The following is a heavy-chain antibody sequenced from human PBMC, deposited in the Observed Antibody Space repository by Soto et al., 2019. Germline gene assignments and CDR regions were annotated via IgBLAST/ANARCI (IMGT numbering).Heavy chain of an antibody. CDR1: GFTFSNAW. J-gene: IGHJ5*02. D-gene: IGHD4-17*01. CDR2: IKSKTDGGTT. V-gene: IGHV3-15*01. CDR3: TGDHDYGDYNWFDP. Sequence: GGSLRLSCAASGFTFSNAWMSWVRQAPGKGLEWVGRIKSKTDGGTTDYAAPVKGRFTISRDDSKNTLYLQMNSLKTEDTAVYYCTGDHDYGDYNWFDPWGQGTLVTVSS.